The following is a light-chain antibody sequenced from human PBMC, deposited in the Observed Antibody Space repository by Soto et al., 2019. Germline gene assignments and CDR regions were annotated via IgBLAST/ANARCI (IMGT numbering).Light chain of an antibody. J-gene: IGKJ2*01. CDR1: QYISNY. V-gene: IGKV1-39*01. Sequence: DIKMTQSPSSLSASVGDRVTITCRASQYISNYLNWYQQKSGTAPKLLIHTASTLRSGVPSRFSGRGSGPDFTLTISSVQPDDFAIYFCQQSYSTPPTVGQGTTLEIK. CDR3: QQSYSTPPT. CDR2: TAS.